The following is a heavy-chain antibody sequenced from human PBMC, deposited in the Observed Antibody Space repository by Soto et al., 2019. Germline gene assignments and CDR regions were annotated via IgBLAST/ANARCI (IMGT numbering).Heavy chain of an antibody. J-gene: IGHJ5*02. Sequence: EVQLLESGGGLVQPGGSLRLACAASGFTFSSYAMSWVRQAPGKGRELVSAISGSGGSTYYADSVKGRFTISRDNSNNTLYLQMNSLRAEDTAVYYCAKGREEVWSGYWNWFDPWGQGTLVTVSS. D-gene: IGHD3-3*01. CDR3: AKGREEVWSGYWNWFDP. V-gene: IGHV3-23*01. CDR2: ISGSGGST. CDR1: GFTFSSYA.